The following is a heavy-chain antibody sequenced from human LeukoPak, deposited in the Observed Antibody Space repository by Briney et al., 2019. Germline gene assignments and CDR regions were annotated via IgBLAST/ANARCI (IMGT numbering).Heavy chain of an antibody. J-gene: IGHJ3*02. CDR3: ARPLSGGVGATYGAFDI. CDR1: GGSISSSSYY. D-gene: IGHD1-26*01. Sequence: PSETLSLTCIVSGGSISSSSYYWGWIRQPPGKGLEWIGSIYYSGSTYYNPSLKSRVTISVDTSKNQFSLKLSSVTAADTAVYYCARPLSGGVGATYGAFDIWGQGTMVTVSS. CDR2: IYYSGST. V-gene: IGHV4-39*01.